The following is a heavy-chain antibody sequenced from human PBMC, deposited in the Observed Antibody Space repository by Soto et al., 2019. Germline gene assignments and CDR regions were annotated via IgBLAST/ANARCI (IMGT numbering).Heavy chain of an antibody. CDR3: ARHEGLNWNYEVWPRYYYYGMDV. Sequence: SETLSLTCAVYGGSLSGYYWSWIRQPPGKGLEWIGEINHSGSTNYNPSLKSRVTISVDTSKNQFSLKLSSVTAADTAVYYCARHEGLNWNYEVWPRYYYYGMDVWGQGTTVTVSS. V-gene: IGHV4-34*01. D-gene: IGHD1-7*01. J-gene: IGHJ6*02. CDR1: GGSLSGYY. CDR2: INHSGST.